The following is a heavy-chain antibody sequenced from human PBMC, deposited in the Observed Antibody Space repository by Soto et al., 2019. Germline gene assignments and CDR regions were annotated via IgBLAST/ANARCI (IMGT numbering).Heavy chain of an antibody. Sequence: AGGSLRLSCAASGFTFSSDVMSWVRQAPGKGLEWVSAISGSGGSTYYADSVKGRFTISRDNSKNTLYLQINTLRAEDTAIYYCARDIRSGWTNNWFDPWGQGTLVTVSS. J-gene: IGHJ5*02. V-gene: IGHV3-23*01. CDR1: GFTFSSDV. D-gene: IGHD6-19*01. CDR2: ISGSGGST. CDR3: ARDIRSGWTNNWFDP.